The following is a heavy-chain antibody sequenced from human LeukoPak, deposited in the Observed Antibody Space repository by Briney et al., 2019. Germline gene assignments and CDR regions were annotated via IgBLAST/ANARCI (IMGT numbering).Heavy chain of an antibody. V-gene: IGHV3-48*04. CDR2: ISTSSTTT. CDR3: ARAGSHRNSGYDY. CDR1: GFTFSTYY. J-gene: IGHJ4*02. Sequence: GGSLRLSCAASGFTFSTYYMNWVRQAPGKGLEWVSYISTSSTTTYSADSVKGRFTISRDNAKNSLYLQMNSLRAEDTAVYYCARAGSHRNSGYDYRGQGTLVTVSS. D-gene: IGHD5-12*01.